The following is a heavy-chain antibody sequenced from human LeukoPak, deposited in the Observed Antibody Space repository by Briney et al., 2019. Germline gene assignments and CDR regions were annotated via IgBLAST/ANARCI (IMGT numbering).Heavy chain of an antibody. D-gene: IGHD2-2*01. V-gene: IGHV1-2*02. Sequence: ASVKVSCKASGYTFTDYYMHWVRQAPGQGFEWMGWINPNDGDTNYAQKFQGRVTMTRDTSISTAHMEVSRLRSDDAAVYYCARANFLYCSSSTCLFDYWGQGTLVTVSS. CDR2: INPNDGDT. CDR3: ARANFLYCSSSTCLFDY. J-gene: IGHJ4*02. CDR1: GYTFTDYY.